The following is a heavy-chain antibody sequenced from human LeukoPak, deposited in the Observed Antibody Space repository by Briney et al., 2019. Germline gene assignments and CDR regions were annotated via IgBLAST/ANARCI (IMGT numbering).Heavy chain of an antibody. J-gene: IGHJ3*02. Sequence: SGRSLVKPTQTLTLTCTFSGFSFSSSGVGVGWIRQPPGKALEWLALIYWEDDKRYSPSLKTRLTITKDTSKNQVVLTMTNMDPVDTATYYCAHIGYSYAFDIWGQGTMVTVSS. CDR3: AHIGYSYAFDI. CDR1: GFSFSSSGVG. V-gene: IGHV2-5*02. CDR2: IYWEDDK. D-gene: IGHD2-21*01.